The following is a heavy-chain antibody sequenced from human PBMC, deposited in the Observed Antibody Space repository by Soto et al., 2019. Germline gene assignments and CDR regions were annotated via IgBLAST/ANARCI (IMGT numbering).Heavy chain of an antibody. V-gene: IGHV1-18*04. D-gene: IGHD2-2*01. Sequence: ASVKVSCKASGYTFTSYGISWVRQAPGQGLEWMGWISSYNGNTNYAQKVQGRVTMTTDTSTSTTYMELRSLRSDDTAVYYCARGPRYCSSTSCFSGVTWFDPWG. CDR1: GYTFTSYG. J-gene: IGHJ5*02. CDR3: ARGPRYCSSTSCFSGVTWFDP. CDR2: ISSYNGNT.